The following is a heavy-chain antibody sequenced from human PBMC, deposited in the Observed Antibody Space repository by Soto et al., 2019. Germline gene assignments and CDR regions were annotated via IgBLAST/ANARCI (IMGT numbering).Heavy chain of an antibody. V-gene: IGHV1-2*04. CDR3: ARGGLRRYFDWLLYSY. D-gene: IGHD3-9*01. J-gene: IGHJ4*02. CDR2: INPNSGGT. CDR1: GYTFTGYY. Sequence: ASVKVSCKASGYTFTGYYMHWVRQAPGQGLEWMGWINPNSGGTNYAQKFQGWVTMTRDTSISTAYMELSRLRSDDTAVYYCARGGLRRYFDWLLYSYWGQGTLVTVSS.